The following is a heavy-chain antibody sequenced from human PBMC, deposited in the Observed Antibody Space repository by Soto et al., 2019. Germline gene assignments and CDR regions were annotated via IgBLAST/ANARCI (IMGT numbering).Heavy chain of an antibody. CDR3: ARERRAYSYGHRAGFDY. D-gene: IGHD5-18*01. CDR2: ISYDGSNK. CDR1: GFTFSSYA. Sequence: QVQLVESGGGVVQPGRSLRLSCAASGFTFSSYAMHWVRQAPGKGLEWVAVISYDGSNKYYADSVKGRFTISRDNSKNTLYLQMNSLRAEDTAVYYCARERRAYSYGHRAGFDYWGQGTLVTVSS. V-gene: IGHV3-30-3*01. J-gene: IGHJ4*02.